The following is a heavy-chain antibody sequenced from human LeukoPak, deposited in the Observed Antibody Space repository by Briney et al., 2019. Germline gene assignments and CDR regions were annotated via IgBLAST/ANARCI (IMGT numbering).Heavy chain of an antibody. CDR1: GGSFSGYY. V-gene: IGHV4-34*01. CDR3: ARFGYYGSGSFDY. D-gene: IGHD3-10*01. Sequence: SETLSLTCAVYGGSFSGYYWSWIRQPPGKGLEWIGEINHSGSTNYNPSLKSRVTISVDTSKNQFSLKLSSVTAADTAVCYCARFGYYGSGSFDYWGQGTLVTVSS. J-gene: IGHJ4*02. CDR2: INHSGST.